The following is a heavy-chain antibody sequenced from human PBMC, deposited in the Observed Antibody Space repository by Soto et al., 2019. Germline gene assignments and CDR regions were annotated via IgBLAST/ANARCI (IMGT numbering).Heavy chain of an antibody. J-gene: IGHJ5*02. D-gene: IGHD3-10*01. Sequence: SVKVSCKAPGGTFSSYAISWVRQAPGQGLEWIGGIIPIFGTANYAQKFQGRVTITADESTSTAYMELSSLRSEDTAVYYCARDPGGNYYGSGSYPPAAYNWFDPWGQGTMVTVSS. CDR2: IIPIFGTA. CDR1: GGTFSSYA. CDR3: ARDPGGNYYGSGSYPPAAYNWFDP. V-gene: IGHV1-69*13.